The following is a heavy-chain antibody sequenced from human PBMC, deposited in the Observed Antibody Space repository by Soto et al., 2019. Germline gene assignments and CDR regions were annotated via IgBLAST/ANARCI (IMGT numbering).Heavy chain of an antibody. CDR1: GFNFSSYD. D-gene: IGHD3-16*01. CDR3: ARAPTVGAAYAKNDYYYYAMDV. Sequence: EVQLVESGGGLVQPGGSLRLSCAASGFNFSSYDMHWVRQATGKGLEWVSVIGTAGDTYYPGSVKGRFTISRENAKNSLYLQRNSLRAADTAVYYCARAPTVGAAYAKNDYYYYAMDVWGQGRTVTVSS. V-gene: IGHV3-13*01. CDR2: IGTAGDT. J-gene: IGHJ6*02.